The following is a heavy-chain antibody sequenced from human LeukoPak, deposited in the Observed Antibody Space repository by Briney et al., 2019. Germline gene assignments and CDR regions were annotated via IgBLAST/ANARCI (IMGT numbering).Heavy chain of an antibody. CDR1: GFTFSSYE. Sequence: GGSLRLSCAASGFTFSSYEMNWVRQAPGKGLEWVSYISSSGSTIYYADSVKGRFTISRDNAKNSLYLQMNSLRAEDTAVYYCARDGLGYCSSTSRYHYYYYGMDVWGQGTTVTVSS. V-gene: IGHV3-48*03. D-gene: IGHD2-2*01. CDR2: ISSSGSTI. J-gene: IGHJ6*02. CDR3: ARDGLGYCSSTSRYHYYYYGMDV.